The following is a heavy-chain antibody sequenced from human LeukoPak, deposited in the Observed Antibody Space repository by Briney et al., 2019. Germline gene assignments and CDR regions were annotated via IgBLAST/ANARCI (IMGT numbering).Heavy chain of an antibody. CDR2: MNPNSGNT. CDR3: ARVAYCGGDCYYYFDY. D-gene: IGHD2-21*02. V-gene: IGHV1-8*01. J-gene: IGHJ4*02. Sequence: GASVKVSCKASGYTFTSYDINWVRQATGQGLEWMGWMNPNSGNTGYAQKFQGRVTMTRNTSVSTAYMELSSLRSEDTAVYYCARVAYCGGDCYYYFDYWGQGTLVTVSS. CDR1: GYTFTSYD.